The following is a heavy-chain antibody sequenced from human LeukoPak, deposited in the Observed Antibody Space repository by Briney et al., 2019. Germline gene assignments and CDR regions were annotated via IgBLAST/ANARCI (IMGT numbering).Heavy chain of an antibody. J-gene: IGHJ4*02. CDR3: ARDSEKYCSGGSCFQIGY. CDR1: GGSFSGYY. CDR2: INHSGST. D-gene: IGHD2-15*01. Sequence: SETLSLTCAVYGGSFSGYYWSWIRQPPGKGLEWIGEINHSGSTNYNPSLKSRVTISVDTSKNQFSLKLRSVTAADTAVYYCARDSEKYCSGGSCFQIGYWGQGTLVTVSS. V-gene: IGHV4-34*01.